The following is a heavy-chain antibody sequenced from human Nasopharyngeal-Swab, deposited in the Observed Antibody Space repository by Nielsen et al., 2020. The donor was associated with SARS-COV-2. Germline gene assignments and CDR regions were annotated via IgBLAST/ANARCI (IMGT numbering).Heavy chain of an antibody. V-gene: IGHV4-30-4*01. CDR2: IYYSGST. D-gene: IGHD3-10*01. CDR1: GGSISSGDYY. J-gene: IGHJ4*02. Sequence: SETLSLTCTVSGGSISSGDYYWSWIRQPPGKGLEWIGYIYYSGSTYYNPSLKSRVTISVDTSKNQFSLKLSSVTAADTAVYYCARASVSPPWEYYGSGSSFDYWGQGTLVTVSS. CDR3: ARASVSPPWEYYGSGSSFDY.